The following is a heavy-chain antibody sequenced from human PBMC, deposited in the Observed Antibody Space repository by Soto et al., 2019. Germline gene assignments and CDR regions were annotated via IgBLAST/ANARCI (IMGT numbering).Heavy chain of an antibody. CDR1: GFTFSSYS. CDR2: ISSSSSTI. V-gene: IGHV3-48*01. Sequence: EVQLVESGGGLVQPGGSLRLSCAASGFTFSSYSMNWVRQAPGKGLEWVSYISSSSSTIYYADSVKGRFTISRDNTKNSLYLQMNSLRAEDTAVYYCARCGVVIAIPYYYYYMDVWGKGTTVTVSS. CDR3: ARCGVVIAIPYYYYYMDV. J-gene: IGHJ6*03. D-gene: IGHD2-21*01.